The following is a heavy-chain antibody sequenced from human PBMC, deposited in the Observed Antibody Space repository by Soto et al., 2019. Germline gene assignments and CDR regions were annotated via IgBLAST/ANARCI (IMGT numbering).Heavy chain of an antibody. CDR3: TRSVTGTTADFEY. V-gene: IGHV3-73*02. D-gene: IGHD1-7*01. J-gene: IGHJ4*02. Sequence: EVQLVESGGGLVQPGGSLKLSCAASGFTFSGSAMHWVRQASGKGLEWVGRMRSKANSYATAYAASVKGRFTISREDSKNPAYLQKNSRKTEETAVYYCTRSVTGTTADFEYWGQGTLVTVSS. CDR2: MRSKANSYAT. CDR1: GFTFSGSA.